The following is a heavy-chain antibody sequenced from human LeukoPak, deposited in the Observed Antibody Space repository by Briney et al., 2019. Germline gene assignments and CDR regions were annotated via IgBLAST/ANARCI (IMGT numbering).Heavy chain of an antibody. CDR1: GGSLRRYY. CDR3: ARQGAGVPFDY. CDR2: IYYSGST. D-gene: IGHD3-10*01. V-gene: IGHV4-59*08. J-gene: IGHJ4*02. Sequence: SETLSLTCTVSGGSLRRYYWSWIRQPPGKGLEWIGYIYYSGSTNYNPSLKSRVTISVDTSKNQFSLKLSSVTAADTAVYYCARQGAGVPFDYWGRGTLVTVSS.